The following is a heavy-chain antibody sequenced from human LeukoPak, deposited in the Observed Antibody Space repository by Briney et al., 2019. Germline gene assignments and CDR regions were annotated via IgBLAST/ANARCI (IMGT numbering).Heavy chain of an antibody. CDR2: IYYTGST. CDR3: ARSNEGYCSGGSCYSGYYYYMDV. D-gene: IGHD2-15*01. V-gene: IGHV4-61*01. CDR1: NYSISSGYY. J-gene: IGHJ6*03. Sequence: SETLSLTCAVSNYSISSGYYWSWIRQLPGKGLEWIGYIYYTGSTNYNPSLKSRVTISIDTSQNQFSLKLSSVTAADTAVYYCARSNEGYCSGGSCYSGYYYYMDVWGKGTTVTVSS.